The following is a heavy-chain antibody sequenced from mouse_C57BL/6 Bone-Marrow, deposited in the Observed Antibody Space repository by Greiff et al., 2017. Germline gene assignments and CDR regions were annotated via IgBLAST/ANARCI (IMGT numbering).Heavy chain of an antibody. Sequence: EVKLVESGPELVKPGASVKISCKASGYTFTDYYMNWVKQSHGKSLEWIGAINPNNGGTSYNQKFKGKATLTVDKSSSTAYMELRSLTSEDSAVYYCARPFGVWGTGTTVTVSS. CDR2: INPNNGGT. J-gene: IGHJ1*03. CDR3: ARPFGV. CDR1: GYTFTDYY. V-gene: IGHV1-26*01.